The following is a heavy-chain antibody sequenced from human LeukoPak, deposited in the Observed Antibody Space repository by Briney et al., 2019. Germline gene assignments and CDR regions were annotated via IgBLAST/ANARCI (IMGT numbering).Heavy chain of an antibody. J-gene: IGHJ4*02. CDR3: ARGRGGSPDFDN. D-gene: IGHD2-15*01. Sequence: ASVTVSCKASGYTFTSYDINWVRQAPGQGLEWMGWMNPNSGNTGYAQKFQGRVTMTRNTSISTAYMELSSLRSEDTAVYYCARGRGGSPDFDNWGQGTLVTVSS. CDR2: MNPNSGNT. CDR1: GYTFTSYD. V-gene: IGHV1-8*01.